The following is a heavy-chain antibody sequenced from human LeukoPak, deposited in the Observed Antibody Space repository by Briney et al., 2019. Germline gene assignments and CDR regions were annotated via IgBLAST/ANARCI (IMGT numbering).Heavy chain of an antibody. V-gene: IGHV1-18*01. Sequence: ASVKVSCKASGYTFTNFAFSWVRQAPGQGLEWMGWISSGGNTSYAPKFQDRATMTTDTSTSTAYMELRSLRFDDTAVYYCARDFAWGSGGAPIDDNWLDPWGQGTLVTVSS. CDR1: GYTFTNFA. D-gene: IGHD7-27*01. CDR3: ARDFAWGSGGAPIDDNWLDP. J-gene: IGHJ5*02. CDR2: ISSGGNT.